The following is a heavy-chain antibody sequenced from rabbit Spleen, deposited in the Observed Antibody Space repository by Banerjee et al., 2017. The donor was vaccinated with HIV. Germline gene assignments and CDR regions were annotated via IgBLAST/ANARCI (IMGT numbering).Heavy chain of an antibody. V-gene: IGHV1S7*01. J-gene: IGHJ4*01. CDR2: IDPVFGIT. CDR3: ARAGGYYNYIPGYFNM. CDR1: GFTLSSYY. D-gene: IGHD1-1*01. Sequence: HLKESGGGLVQPGGSLKLSCTASGFTLSSYYMNWVRQAPGKGLEWIGYIDPVFGITYYANWVNGRFSISRENAQNTVFLQMTSLTAANTATYFCARAGGYYNYIPGYFNMWGPGTLVTVS.